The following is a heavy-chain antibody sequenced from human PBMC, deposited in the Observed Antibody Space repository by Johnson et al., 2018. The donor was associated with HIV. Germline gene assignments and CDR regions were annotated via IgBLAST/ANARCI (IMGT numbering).Heavy chain of an antibody. J-gene: IGHJ3*02. CDR1: GFNFDDYG. Sequence: EVQVVESGGGLVQPGGSLRLSCAASGFNFDDYGMTWVRQAPGKGLEWVANIKQDGSETYYVDAVKGRFTISRDNATNSLFLQMNSLRVKDTAVYYCARVNIAFDIWGKGRLVTVSS. D-gene: IGHD2/OR15-2a*01. CDR3: ARVNIAFDI. CDR2: IKQDGSET. V-gene: IGHV3-7*03.